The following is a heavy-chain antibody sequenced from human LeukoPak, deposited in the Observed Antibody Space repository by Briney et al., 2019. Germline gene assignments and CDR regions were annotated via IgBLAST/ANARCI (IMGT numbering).Heavy chain of an antibody. Sequence: GGSLRLSCAASGFTFSDYYMSWIRQDPGKGLEWLSYINIGGTNTHYADSVKGRFTISRDNAKKSLYLQMNNLRAEDTAVYYCATDGAGFDTWGQGVLVTVSS. J-gene: IGHJ5*02. CDR2: INIGGTNT. CDR3: ATDGAGFDT. V-gene: IGHV3-11*01. CDR1: GFTFSDYY.